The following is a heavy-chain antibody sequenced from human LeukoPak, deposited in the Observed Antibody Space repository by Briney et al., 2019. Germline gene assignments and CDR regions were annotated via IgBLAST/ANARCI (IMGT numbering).Heavy chain of an antibody. CDR3: ARDVDIVVVPAAFDP. Sequence: GASVKVSCTASGYTFTSYGISWVRQAPGQGLEWMGWISAYNGNTNYAQKLQGRVTMTTDTSTSTAYMELRSLRSDDTAVYYCARDVDIVVVPAAFDPWGQGTLVTVSS. D-gene: IGHD2-2*03. CDR1: GYTFTSYG. J-gene: IGHJ5*02. V-gene: IGHV1-18*01. CDR2: ISAYNGNT.